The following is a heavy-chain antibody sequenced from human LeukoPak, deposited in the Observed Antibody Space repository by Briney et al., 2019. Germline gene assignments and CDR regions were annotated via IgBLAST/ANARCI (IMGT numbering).Heavy chain of an antibody. CDR2: ISGSGGRT. J-gene: IGHJ4*02. V-gene: IGHV3-23*01. D-gene: IGHD4-17*01. CDR1: GFTFSSYA. CDR3: AKDHGAENDYGDYEMIPVERAHYYFDY. Sequence: GGSLRLSCAASGFTFSSYAMSWARQAPGKGVEGVSAISGSGGRTYYADSVKGQFTISRDNSKNRVYLQMNSLRAADTPVYYCAKDHGAENDYGDYEMIPVERAHYYFDYWGQGTLVTVSS.